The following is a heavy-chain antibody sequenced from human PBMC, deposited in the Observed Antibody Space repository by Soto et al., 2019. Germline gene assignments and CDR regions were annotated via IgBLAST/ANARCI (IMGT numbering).Heavy chain of an antibody. J-gene: IGHJ5*02. V-gene: IGHV4-31*03. Sequence: SETLSLTCTVSGGSISSGGYYWSWIRQHPGKGLEWIGYIYYSGSTYYNPSLKSRVTISVDTSKNQFSLKLSSVTAADTAVYYCARDNRYSRDAAVPAAIVNWFDPWGQGTLVTVSS. CDR3: ARDNRYSRDAAVPAAIVNWFDP. D-gene: IGHD2-2*02. CDR2: IYYSGST. CDR1: GGSISSGGYY.